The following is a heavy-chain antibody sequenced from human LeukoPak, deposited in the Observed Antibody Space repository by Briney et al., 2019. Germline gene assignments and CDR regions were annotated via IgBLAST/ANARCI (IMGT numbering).Heavy chain of an antibody. CDR3: ATIESAIRFSGTQGGAVDY. CDR1: GYTFTGYY. J-gene: IGHJ4*02. Sequence: ASVKVSCKASGYTFTGYYMHWVRQAPGQGLEWMGWINPNSGGTNYAQKFQGRVTITADESTTTAYMELSRLRSDDTAVYYCATIESAIRFSGTQGGAVDYWGQGTLVTVSS. D-gene: IGHD2-2*01. V-gene: IGHV1-2*02. CDR2: INPNSGGT.